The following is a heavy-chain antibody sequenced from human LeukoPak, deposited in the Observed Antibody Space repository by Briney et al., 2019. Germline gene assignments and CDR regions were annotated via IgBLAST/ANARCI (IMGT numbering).Heavy chain of an antibody. Sequence: SETLSLTCTVSGGSISSYYWSWIRQPPGKGLEWIGYIYHSGSTNYNPSLKSRVTISVDTSKNQFSLKLSSVTAADTAVYYCARVVMTAVIYFDSWGQGTLVTVSS. D-gene: IGHD4-17*01. V-gene: IGHV4-59*01. CDR2: IYHSGST. J-gene: IGHJ4*02. CDR3: ARVVMTAVIYFDS. CDR1: GGSISSYY.